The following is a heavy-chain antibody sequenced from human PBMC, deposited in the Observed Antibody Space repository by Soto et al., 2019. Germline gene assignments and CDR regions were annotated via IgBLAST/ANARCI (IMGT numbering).Heavy chain of an antibody. Sequence: PGGSLRLSCVASGFTFSSYGMHWVRQAPGKGLEWVAVISYDGSNKYYADSVKGRFTISRDNSKNTLYLQMNSLRDEDTAVYYCANAPDYGGNSLLYYGMDVWGQGTTVTVSS. CDR2: ISYDGSNK. V-gene: IGHV3-30*18. J-gene: IGHJ6*02. CDR3: ANAPDYGGNSLLYYGMDV. CDR1: GFTFSSYG. D-gene: IGHD4-17*01.